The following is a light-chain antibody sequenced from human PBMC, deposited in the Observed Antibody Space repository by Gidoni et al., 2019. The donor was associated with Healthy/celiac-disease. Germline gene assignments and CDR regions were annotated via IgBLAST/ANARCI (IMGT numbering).Light chain of an antibody. J-gene: IGLJ2*01. V-gene: IGLV2-14*01. Sequence: QSALTQPASVSGSPGQSITISCTGTSSDVGGYNYVSWYQQHPGKAPKLMIYAVSNRPSGVSNRFSGSKSGNTAALPIPGLQAEDEADYYCSSYTSSSTLVVFGGGTKLTVL. CDR3: SSYTSSSTLVV. CDR2: AVS. CDR1: SSDVGGYNY.